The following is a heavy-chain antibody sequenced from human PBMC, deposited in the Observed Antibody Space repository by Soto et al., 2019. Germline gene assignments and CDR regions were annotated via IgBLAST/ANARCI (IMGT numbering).Heavy chain of an antibody. D-gene: IGHD4-17*01. V-gene: IGHV4-59*01. J-gene: IGHJ4*02. Sequence: SETLSLTCTVSDGSISSYYWSWIRQPPGKGLEWIGYIYYSGSTNYNPSLKSRVTISVDTSKNQFSLKLSSVTAADTAVYYCARRYGASFDYWGQGTLVTVSS. CDR1: DGSISSYY. CDR2: IYYSGST. CDR3: ARRYGASFDY.